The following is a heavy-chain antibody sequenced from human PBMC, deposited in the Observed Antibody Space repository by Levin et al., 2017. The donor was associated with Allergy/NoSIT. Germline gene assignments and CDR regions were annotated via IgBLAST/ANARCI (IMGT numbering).Heavy chain of an antibody. J-gene: IGHJ4*02. CDR2: ISYDGTYK. CDR1: GFTFSTYD. Sequence: PGGSLRLSCAASGFTFSTYDMHWVRQAPGKGLEWVSVISYDGTYKYYADSVKGRFTISRDNSKNTLYLQINSLRAEDTALYYCAKHGLEAWNTGYCDYWGQGTLVTVSS. V-gene: IGHV3-30*18. D-gene: IGHD1/OR15-1a*01. CDR3: AKHGLEAWNTGYCDY.